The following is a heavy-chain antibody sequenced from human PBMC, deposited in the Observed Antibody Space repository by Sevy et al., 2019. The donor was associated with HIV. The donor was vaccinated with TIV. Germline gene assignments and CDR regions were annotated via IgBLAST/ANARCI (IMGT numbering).Heavy chain of an antibody. CDR1: GGSFSGYY. CDR2: INHSGST. CDR3: ARVSSSWYVPGNFDY. Sequence: SETLSLTCAVYGGSFSGYYWSWIRQPPGKGLEWIGEINHSGSTNYNRSLKSRVTKSVDTSKNQFSLRLSSVTAADTAVYYCARVSSSWYVPGNFDYWGQGTLVTVSS. J-gene: IGHJ4*02. V-gene: IGHV4-34*01. D-gene: IGHD6-13*01.